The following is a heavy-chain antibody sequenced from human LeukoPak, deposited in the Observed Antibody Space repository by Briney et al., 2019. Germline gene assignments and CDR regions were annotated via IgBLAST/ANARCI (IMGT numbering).Heavy chain of an antibody. CDR1: GFTFSSYA. CDR2: ISYDGSNK. Sequence: PGGSLRLSCAASGFTFSSYAMHWVRQAPGKGLEWVAVISYDGSNKYYADSVKGRFTISRDNCKNTLYLQMNSLRAADTVVYYCARAAYSGSSYYFDYWGQGTLVTVSS. J-gene: IGHJ4*02. V-gene: IGHV3-30-3*01. CDR3: ARAAYSGSSYYFDY. D-gene: IGHD1-26*01.